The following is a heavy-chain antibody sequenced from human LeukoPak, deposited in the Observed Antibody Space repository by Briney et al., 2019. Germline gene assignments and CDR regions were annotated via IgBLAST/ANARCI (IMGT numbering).Heavy chain of an antibody. D-gene: IGHD5-18*01. CDR3: ARGKIQLWSGQGNAFDI. CDR2: INPSGGST. CDR1: GYTFTSYY. J-gene: IGHJ3*02. V-gene: IGHV1-46*01. Sequence: ASVKVSCKASGYTFTSYYMPWVRQAPGQGLEWMGIINPSGGSTSYAQKFQGRVTMTRDTSTSTVYMELSSLRSEDTAVYYCARGKIQLWSGQGNAFDIWGQGTMVTVSS.